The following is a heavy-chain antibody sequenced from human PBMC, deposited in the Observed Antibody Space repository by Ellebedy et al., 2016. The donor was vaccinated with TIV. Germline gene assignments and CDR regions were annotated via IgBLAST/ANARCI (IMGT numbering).Heavy chain of an antibody. CDR1: GYTFTSYA. CDR2: INAGNGNT. D-gene: IGHD6-19*01. J-gene: IGHJ6*02. CDR3: ARGLYSSGWDYYYYGMDV. V-gene: IGHV1-3*01. Sequence: ASVKVSCXASGYTFTSYAMHWMRQAPGQRLEWMGWINAGNGNTKYSQKFQGRVTITRDTSASTAYMELSSLRSEDTAVYYCARGLYSSGWDYYYYGMDVWGQGTTVTVSS.